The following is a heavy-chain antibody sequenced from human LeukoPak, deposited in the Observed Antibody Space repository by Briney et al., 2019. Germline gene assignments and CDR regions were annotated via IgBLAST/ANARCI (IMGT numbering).Heavy chain of an antibody. CDR1: GYTFTNYW. V-gene: IGHV5-51*01. D-gene: IGHD4-11*01. Sequence: GESLKISCKGSGYTFTNYWIGWVRQMPGKSLEWMGIIYPGGSDTRYSPSFQGQVTISADKSISTAYLQWNSLKASDTAMYYCARPLHDYSKYWFDPWGQGTLVTVSS. CDR3: ARPLHDYSKYWFDP. CDR2: IYPGGSDT. J-gene: IGHJ5*02.